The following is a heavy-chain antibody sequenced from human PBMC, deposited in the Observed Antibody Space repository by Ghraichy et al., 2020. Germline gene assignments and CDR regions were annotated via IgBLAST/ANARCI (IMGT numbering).Heavy chain of an antibody. D-gene: IGHD6-19*01. CDR2: ISWNSGSI. Sequence: GGSLRLSCAASGFTFDDYAMHWVRQAPGKGLEWVSGISWNSGSIGYADSVKGRFTISRDNAKNSLYLQMNSLRAEDTALYYCAKDSYSSGWYGTFDYWGQGTLVTVSS. CDR1: GFTFDDYA. CDR3: AKDSYSSGWYGTFDY. V-gene: IGHV3-9*01. J-gene: IGHJ4*02.